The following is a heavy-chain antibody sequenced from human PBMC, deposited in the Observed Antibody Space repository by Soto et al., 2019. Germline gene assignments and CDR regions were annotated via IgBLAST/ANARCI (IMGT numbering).Heavy chain of an antibody. CDR3: ARDPYYDFWSGSRSQYYYYGMDV. J-gene: IGHJ6*02. Sequence: PGGSLRLSCAASGFTFSSYPMHWVRQAPGKGLEWVAVISYDGSNKYYADSVKGRFTISRDNSKNTLYLQMNSLRAEDTALYYCARDPYYDFWSGSRSQYYYYGMDVWGQGTTVTVS. CDR2: ISYDGSNK. D-gene: IGHD3-3*01. V-gene: IGHV3-30-3*01. CDR1: GFTFSSYP.